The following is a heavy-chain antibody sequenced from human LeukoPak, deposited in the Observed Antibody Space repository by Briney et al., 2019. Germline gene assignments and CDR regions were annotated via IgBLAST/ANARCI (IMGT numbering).Heavy chain of an antibody. Sequence: SETLSLTCTVSGGSISSYYWSWIPQPPGKGLVWIGYISYSGNTNYNPSFKSRVTISVDTSNNQFSLKLSSVTDADTNVYYCERYVWGSQPTFEEHWGQGTMVPVSS. CDR2: ISYSGNT. CDR3: ERYVWGSQPTFEEH. J-gene: IGHJ4*02. D-gene: IGHD3-16*01. CDR1: GGSISSYY. V-gene: IGHV4-59*01.